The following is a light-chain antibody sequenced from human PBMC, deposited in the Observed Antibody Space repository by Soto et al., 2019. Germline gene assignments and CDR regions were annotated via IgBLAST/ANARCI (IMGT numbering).Light chain of an antibody. Sequence: AIQMTQSPSSLSASVGDRVTINCRASQGIRNDLGWYQQKPGKAPKLLIYAASTLQSGVPSRFSGSGSGTDFTLTISSLQPEDFAIYYCLQDYDYPLIFGGGTKVEIK. CDR3: LQDYDYPLI. V-gene: IGKV1-6*01. J-gene: IGKJ4*01. CDR1: QGIRND. CDR2: AAS.